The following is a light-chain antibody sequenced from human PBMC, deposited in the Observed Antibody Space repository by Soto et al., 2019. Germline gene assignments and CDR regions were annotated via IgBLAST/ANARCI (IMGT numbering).Light chain of an antibody. V-gene: IGKV4-1*01. CDR2: WAS. J-gene: IGKJ5*01. CDR1: QSFSSSY. CDR3: QQYYSTPIT. Sequence: EIVLTQSPDTLSLSPGERATLSCRASQSFSSSYLAWYQQKPGQPPKLLIYWASTRESGVPDRFSGSGSGTDFTLTISSLQAEDVAVYYCQQYYSTPITFGQGTRLEIK.